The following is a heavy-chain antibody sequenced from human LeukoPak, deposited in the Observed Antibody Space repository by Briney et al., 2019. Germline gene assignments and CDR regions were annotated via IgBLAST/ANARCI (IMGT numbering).Heavy chain of an antibody. D-gene: IGHD3-22*01. CDR1: GFTVSSNY. CDR3: ARDGSLSDSSGYYYADRYFQH. J-gene: IGHJ1*01. V-gene: IGHV3-53*01. Sequence: GGSLRLSCAASGFTVSSNYMSWVRQAPGKWLEWVSVIYSGGKTYYADSVKGRFTISRDNSKNTLHLQMNSLRAEDTAVYYCARDGSLSDSSGYYYADRYFQHWGQGTLVTVSS. CDR2: IYSGGKT.